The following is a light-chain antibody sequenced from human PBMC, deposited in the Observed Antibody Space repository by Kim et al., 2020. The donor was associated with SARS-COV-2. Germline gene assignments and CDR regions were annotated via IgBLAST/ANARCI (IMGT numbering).Light chain of an antibody. V-gene: IGLV1-44*01. Sequence: GQSVTISFSGSSSNIGSHTVNWYQQLPGTAPKLLIYTNNQRPSGVPDRFSGSKSGTSATLAISGLQSEDEADYYCAAWDDSLNGYVFGTGTKVTVL. J-gene: IGLJ1*01. CDR2: TNN. CDR1: SSNIGSHT. CDR3: AAWDDSLNGYV.